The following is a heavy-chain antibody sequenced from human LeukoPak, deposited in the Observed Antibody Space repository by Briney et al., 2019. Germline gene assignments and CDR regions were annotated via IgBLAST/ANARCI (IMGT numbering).Heavy chain of an antibody. Sequence: QPGGSLRLSCETSGSTFSTSWMAWVRQAPGEGLEWVANISPDGSATFYVDSVRGRFTISRDNAKSSLHLQMYSLRADDTAVYYCAKSIDSWGQGTLVTVSS. V-gene: IGHV3-7*01. CDR2: ISPDGSAT. CDR3: AKSIDS. J-gene: IGHJ4*02. CDR1: GSTFSTSW.